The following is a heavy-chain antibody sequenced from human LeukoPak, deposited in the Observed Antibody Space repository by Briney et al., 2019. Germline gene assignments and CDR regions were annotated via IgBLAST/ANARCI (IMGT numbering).Heavy chain of an antibody. CDR2: INSDGSST. Sequence: GGSLRLSCAASGFTFSTYWMHWVRQAPGKGLVWVSRINSDGSSTNYADSVKGRFTISRDNAKNTLYLQMNSLRAEDTAVYYCARPTENYYYYGMDVWGQGTTVTVSS. CDR1: GFTFSTYW. J-gene: IGHJ6*02. V-gene: IGHV3-74*01. CDR3: ARPTENYYYYGMDV.